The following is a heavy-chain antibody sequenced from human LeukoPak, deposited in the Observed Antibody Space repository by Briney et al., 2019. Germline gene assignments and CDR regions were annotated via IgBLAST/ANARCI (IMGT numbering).Heavy chain of an antibody. CDR1: GYTFSDFG. J-gene: IGHJ6*02. D-gene: IGHD4-17*01. CDR3: ARDVMDYGDYVSWYYYYYGMDV. Sequence: ASVKVSCKASGYTFSDFGITWVRQAPGQGPEWMGWINPNSGGTNYAQKFQGRVTMTRDTSISTAYMELSRLRSDDTAVYYCARDVMDYGDYVSWYYYYYGMDVWGQGTTVTVSS. CDR2: INPNSGGT. V-gene: IGHV1-2*02.